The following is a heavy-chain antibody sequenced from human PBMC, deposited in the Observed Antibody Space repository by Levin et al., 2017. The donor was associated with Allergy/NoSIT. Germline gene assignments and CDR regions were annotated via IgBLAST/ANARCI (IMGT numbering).Heavy chain of an antibody. CDR3: ARGWTGAAGTLYIDY. J-gene: IGHJ4*02. Sequence: GGSLRLSCAASGFTFSSYAMHWVRQAPGKGLEWVAVISYDGSNKYYADSVKGRFTISRDNSKNTLYLQMNSLRAEDTAVYYCARGWTGAAGTLYIDYWGQGTLVTVSS. D-gene: IGHD1-1*01. V-gene: IGHV3-30-3*01. CDR2: ISYDGSNK. CDR1: GFTFSSYA.